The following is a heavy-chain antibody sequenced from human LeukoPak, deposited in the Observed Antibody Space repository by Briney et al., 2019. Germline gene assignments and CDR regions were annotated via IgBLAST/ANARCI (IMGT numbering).Heavy chain of an antibody. J-gene: IGHJ5*02. CDR1: GYSFTSYW. Sequence: GESLKISCKGSGYSFTSYWIGWVRQMPGKGLEWMRIIYPGDSDTRYSPSFQGQVTISADKSISTAYLQWSSLKASDTAMYYCARTSIAARRPNWFDPWGQGTLVTVSS. V-gene: IGHV5-51*01. CDR3: ARTSIAARRPNWFDP. D-gene: IGHD6-6*01. CDR2: IYPGDSDT.